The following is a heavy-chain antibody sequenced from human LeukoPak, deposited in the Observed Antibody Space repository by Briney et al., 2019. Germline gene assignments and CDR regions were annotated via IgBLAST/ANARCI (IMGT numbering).Heavy chain of an antibody. CDR2: IQYSGST. Sequence: PSETLSLTCTVSGGSISSYYWTWIRQPPGKGLEWIGYIQYSGSTTYNPYNPFLKSRVTISADTSKNQFSLKLSSVTAADTAVYYCARGADYARMDYWGQGALVTVSS. CDR3: ARGADYARMDY. CDR1: GGSISSYY. J-gene: IGHJ4*02. V-gene: IGHV4-59*01. D-gene: IGHD4-17*01.